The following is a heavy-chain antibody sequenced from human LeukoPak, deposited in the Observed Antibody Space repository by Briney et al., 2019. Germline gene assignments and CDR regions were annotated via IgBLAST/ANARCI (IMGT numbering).Heavy chain of an antibody. Sequence: SETLSLTCTVSGGSISSYYWSWLRQPPGQGLEWIGYINYSGSTNYNPSLKSRVTISVDTSKNQFSLKLSSGSAADTVVYCCASTYLYGSSGNYCSDYWGQGTLVTVSS. CDR3: ASTYLYGSSGNYCSDY. D-gene: IGHD3-22*01. CDR1: GGSISSYY. V-gene: IGHV4-59*01. J-gene: IGHJ4*02. CDR2: INYSGST.